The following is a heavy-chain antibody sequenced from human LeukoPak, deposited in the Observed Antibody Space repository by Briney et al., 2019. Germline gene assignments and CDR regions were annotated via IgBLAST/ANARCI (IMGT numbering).Heavy chain of an antibody. V-gene: IGHV4-34*01. D-gene: IGHD5-18*01. CDR3: AREGSTAMVNWFDP. J-gene: IGHJ5*02. Sequence: PSETLSLTCAVYGGSFSGYYWSWIRQPPGKGLEWIGEINHSGSTNYNPSLKSRVTISVDTSKNQFSLKLSSVTAADTAVYYCAREGSTAMVNWFDPWGQGTLVTVSS. CDR1: GGSFSGYY. CDR2: INHSGST.